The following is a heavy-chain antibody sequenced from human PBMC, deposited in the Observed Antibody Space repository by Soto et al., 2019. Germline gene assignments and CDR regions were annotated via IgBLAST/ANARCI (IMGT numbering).Heavy chain of an antibody. Sequence: EVQLVESGGGLVQPGGSLRLSCAASGVTVSSNYMSWVRQAPGKGLEWVSVIYSGGSTYYADSVKGRFTISRDNSKNTLYLQMNCLRAEDTAVYYCARHGYDYGGGYFDYWGQGTLGTVSS. J-gene: IGHJ4*02. CDR1: GVTVSSNY. D-gene: IGHD5-18*01. V-gene: IGHV3-66*04. CDR3: ARHGYDYGGGYFDY. CDR2: IYSGGST.